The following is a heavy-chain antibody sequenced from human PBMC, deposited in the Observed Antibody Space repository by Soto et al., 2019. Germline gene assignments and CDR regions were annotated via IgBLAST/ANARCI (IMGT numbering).Heavy chain of an antibody. Sequence: EVQLVESGGGLVKPGGSLRLSCAASGFTFSSYSMNWVRQAPGKGLEWVSSISSSSSYIYYADSVKGRFTISRDNAKNSLYLQMNSLRAEDTAVYYCARDQTPYFGVVEIGYWGQGTLVTVSS. CDR1: GFTFSSYS. CDR3: ARDQTPYFGVVEIGY. D-gene: IGHD3-3*01. V-gene: IGHV3-21*01. J-gene: IGHJ4*02. CDR2: ISSSSSYI.